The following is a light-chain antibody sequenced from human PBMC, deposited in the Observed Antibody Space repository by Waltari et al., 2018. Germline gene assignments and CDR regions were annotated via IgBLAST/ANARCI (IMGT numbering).Light chain of an antibody. CDR2: EVI. Sequence: QSALTQPASVSGSPGQSITISCTGTSSNVGFYNLVSWYQQHQDKAPKLLVYEVIERPSGVSSRFSGSKSGNAASLTISGLQAEDEADYYCCSYAGRNIWVFGGGTKVTVL. V-gene: IGLV2-23*02. CDR3: CSYAGRNIWV. CDR1: SSNVGFYNL. J-gene: IGLJ3*02.